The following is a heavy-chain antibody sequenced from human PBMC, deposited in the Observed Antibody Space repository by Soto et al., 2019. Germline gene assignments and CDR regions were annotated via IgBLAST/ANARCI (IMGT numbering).Heavy chain of an antibody. Sequence: EVQLVESGGGLVKPGGSLRLSCAASGFTLSSYTMNWVRQASGKGLEWVASITSSSSHIYYADSVKGRFTISRDNAGNSLYLQMNSLRVEDTALYYCAKSPTQKYKFEGSGDYYFDSWGQGTLVAVSS. CDR1: GFTLSSYT. V-gene: IGHV3-21*02. D-gene: IGHD6-19*01. CDR2: ITSSSSHI. J-gene: IGHJ4*02. CDR3: AKSPTQKYKFEGSGDYYFDS.